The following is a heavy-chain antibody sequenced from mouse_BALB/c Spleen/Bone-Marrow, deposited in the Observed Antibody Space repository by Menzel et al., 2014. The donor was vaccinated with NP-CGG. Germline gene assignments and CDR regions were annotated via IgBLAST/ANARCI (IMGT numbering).Heavy chain of an antibody. Sequence: EVQVVESGGGLVQPGGSLKLSCVASGFTFSSYGMSWVRQTPDKRLELVATINNNGGSTYYPDSVKGQLTISRDNAKNTLYLQMSSLKSEDTAMYYCARVYGWYFDVWGAGTTVTVSS. CDR3: ARVYGWYFDV. J-gene: IGHJ1*01. CDR2: INNNGGST. V-gene: IGHV5-6-3*01. D-gene: IGHD1-1*01. CDR1: GFTFSSYG.